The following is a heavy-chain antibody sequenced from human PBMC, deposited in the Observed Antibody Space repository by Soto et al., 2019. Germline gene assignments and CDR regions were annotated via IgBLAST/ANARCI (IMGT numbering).Heavy chain of an antibody. CDR2: IYYSGST. CDR1: GGSFSGYY. J-gene: IGHJ5*02. D-gene: IGHD2-2*01. V-gene: IGHV4-34*09. Sequence: SETLSLTCAVYGGSFSGYYWSWIRQPPGKGLEWIGYIYYSGSTYYNPSLKSRVTISVDTSKNQFSLKLSSVTAADTAVYYCARVHCSSTSCSSATNWFDPWGQGTLVTVSS. CDR3: ARVHCSSTSCSSATNWFDP.